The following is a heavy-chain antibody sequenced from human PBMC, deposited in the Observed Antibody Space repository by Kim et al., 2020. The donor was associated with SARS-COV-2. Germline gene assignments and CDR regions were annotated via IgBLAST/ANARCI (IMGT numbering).Heavy chain of an antibody. CDR3: TNLGPVADYS. Sequence: SPAAYAASVRGRFIISRDDSKNTAYMQMNSLKTEDTAVYYCTNLGPVADYSWGQGTLVTVSS. CDR2: SPA. V-gene: IGHV3-73*01. J-gene: IGHJ4*02. D-gene: IGHD6-19*01.